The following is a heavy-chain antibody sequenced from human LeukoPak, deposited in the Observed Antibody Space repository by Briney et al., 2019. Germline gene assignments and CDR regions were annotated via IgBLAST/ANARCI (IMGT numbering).Heavy chain of an antibody. V-gene: IGHV3-23*01. D-gene: IGHD1-26*01. CDR2: ISGSGGST. CDR3: AKGPELIVGATPDH. J-gene: IGHJ4*02. CDR1: GFTFSSYA. Sequence: GGSLRLSCAASGFTFSSYAMSWVRQAPGKGLEWVSAISGSGGSTYYADSVKGRFTISRDNSKNTLNLQMNSLRAEDTAVYYCAKGPELIVGATPDHWGQGTLVTVSS.